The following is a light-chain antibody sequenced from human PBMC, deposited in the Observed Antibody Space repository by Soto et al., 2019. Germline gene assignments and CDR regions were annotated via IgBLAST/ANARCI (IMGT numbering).Light chain of an antibody. CDR2: RNN. CDR1: SSNIGSNY. CDR3: AAWDDSLSGQNV. V-gene: IGLV1-47*01. J-gene: IGLJ1*01. Sequence: QSVLTQPPSASGTPGQRVTISCPGSSSNIGSNYVYWYQQLPGTAPKLLIYRNNQRPSGVPDRFSGSKSGTSASLAISGLRSEDEADYYCAAWDDSLSGQNVFGTGTKVTVL.